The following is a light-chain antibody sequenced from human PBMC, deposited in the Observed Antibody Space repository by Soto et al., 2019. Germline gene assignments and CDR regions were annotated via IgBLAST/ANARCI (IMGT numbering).Light chain of an antibody. CDR3: CSFVGSYRWV. J-gene: IGLJ3*02. CDR2: EVS. V-gene: IGLV2-14*01. Sequence: QSALTQPASVSGSPGQSITISCTGTSSDVGGYNYVSWYQQHPGKAPKLMIYEVSNRPSGVSNRFSGSKSGNTASLTISGLQAEDEADYYCCSFVGSYRWVFGGGTQLTVL. CDR1: SSDVGGYNY.